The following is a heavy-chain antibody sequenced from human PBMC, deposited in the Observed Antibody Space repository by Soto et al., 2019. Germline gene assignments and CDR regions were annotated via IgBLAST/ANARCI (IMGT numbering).Heavy chain of an antibody. Sequence: GGSLRLSCAASGFTFSSYAMSWVRQAPGKGLEWVSAISGSGGSTYYADSVKGRFTISRDNSKNTLYLQMNSLRAEDTAVYYCAKDPTISDSSGPTSPPGAFDIWGQGTMVTVSS. CDR1: GFTFSSYA. CDR2: ISGSGGST. D-gene: IGHD3-22*01. CDR3: AKDPTISDSSGPTSPPGAFDI. V-gene: IGHV3-23*01. J-gene: IGHJ3*02.